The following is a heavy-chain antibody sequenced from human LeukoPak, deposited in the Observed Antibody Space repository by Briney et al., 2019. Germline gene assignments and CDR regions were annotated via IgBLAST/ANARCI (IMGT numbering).Heavy chain of an antibody. V-gene: IGHV1-69*04. CDR2: IIPIFGIA. CDR1: GGTFSSYV. J-gene: IGHJ4*02. CDR3: ARGARSGYDSRFDY. Sequence: SVKVSCKASGGTFSSYVISWVRQPPGQGRDWMGRIIPIFGIANYAHKFQGRVTITADKSTSTAYMELSSLRSEDTAVYYCARGARSGYDSRFDYWGQGTLVTVSS. D-gene: IGHD5-12*01.